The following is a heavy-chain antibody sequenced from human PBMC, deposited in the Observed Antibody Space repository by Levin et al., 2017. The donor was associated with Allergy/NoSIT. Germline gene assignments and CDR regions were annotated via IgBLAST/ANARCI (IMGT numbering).Heavy chain of an antibody. Sequence: PMASVKVSCKASGYTFTSYDINWVRQATGQGLEWMGWMNPNSGNTGYAQKFQGRVTMTRNTSISTAYMELSSLRSEDTAVYYCARGRGYCTNGVCYFSGSDYYYGMDVWGQGTTVTVSS. CDR3: ARGRGYCTNGVCYFSGSDYYYGMDV. V-gene: IGHV1-8*01. CDR1: GYTFTSYD. D-gene: IGHD2-8*01. CDR2: MNPNSGNT. J-gene: IGHJ6*02.